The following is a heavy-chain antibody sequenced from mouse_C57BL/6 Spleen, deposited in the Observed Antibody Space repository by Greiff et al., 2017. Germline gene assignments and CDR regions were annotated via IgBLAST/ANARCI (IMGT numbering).Heavy chain of an antibody. CDR1: GFTFSSYT. CDR3: ARHPRLLEAFDY. J-gene: IGHJ2*01. CDR2: ISGGGGNT. D-gene: IGHD2-14*01. V-gene: IGHV5-9*01. Sequence: EVKVVESGGGLVKPGGSLKLSCAASGFTFSSYTMSWVRQTPEKRLEWVATISGGGGNTYYPDSVKGRFTISRDNAKNTLYLQMSSLRSEDTALYYCARHPRLLEAFDYWGQGTTLTVSS.